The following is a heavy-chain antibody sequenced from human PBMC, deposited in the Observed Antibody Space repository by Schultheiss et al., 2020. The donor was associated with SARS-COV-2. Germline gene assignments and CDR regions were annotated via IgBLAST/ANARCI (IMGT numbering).Heavy chain of an antibody. Sequence: SETLSLTCTVSGGSLSSNAYYWGWIRQPPGTGLEWIANVYYNGNAYHNPSLKSRVTISVDTSKNQFSLNLRSATAADTAVYYCAKDEGYVWGSHFDYWGQGTLVTVSS. V-gene: IGHV4-39*07. D-gene: IGHD3-16*01. CDR1: GGSLSSNAYY. CDR3: AKDEGYVWGSHFDY. J-gene: IGHJ4*02. CDR2: VYYNGNA.